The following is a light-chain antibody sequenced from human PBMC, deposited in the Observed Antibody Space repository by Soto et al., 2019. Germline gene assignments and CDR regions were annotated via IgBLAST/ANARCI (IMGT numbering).Light chain of an antibody. CDR1: QAISDW. CDR2: DVS. CDR3: QQYHTYST. V-gene: IGKV1-5*01. J-gene: IGKJ1*01. Sequence: DIQMTQSPSTLSASVGDRVSITCRASQAISDWLAWYQQKPGQVPELLIFDVSTLESGVPSRFSGSRSGTEITLTISSLQPDDFATYFCQQYHTYSTFGQGTKVEVK.